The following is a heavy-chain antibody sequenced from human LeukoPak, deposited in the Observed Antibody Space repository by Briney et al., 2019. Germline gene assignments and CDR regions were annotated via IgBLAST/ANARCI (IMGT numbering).Heavy chain of an antibody. CDR2: IYYSGST. J-gene: IGHJ4*02. V-gene: IGHV4-39*07. CDR1: GGSISSSSYY. CDR3: ARVRIVVVTASDFDY. D-gene: IGHD2-21*02. Sequence: SETLSLTCTVSGGSISSSSYYWGWIRQPPGMGLEWIGSIYYSGSTYYNPSLKSRATISVDTSKNQFSLKLSSVTAADTAVYYCARVRIVVVTASDFDYWGKGALVTVSS.